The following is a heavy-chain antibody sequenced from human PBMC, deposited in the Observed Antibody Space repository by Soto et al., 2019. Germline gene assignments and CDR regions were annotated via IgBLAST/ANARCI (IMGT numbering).Heavy chain of an antibody. D-gene: IGHD3-16*01. CDR3: ARQREIWLQLAH. Sequence: EVQLVESGGGLVQPGGSLRLSCAASGFTFSTYWMSWVRQAPGKGLEWVANIKQDGSEKYYVDSVKGRFTISRDNAKNSHYLQMNSVRVEDTAVYYCARQREIWLQLAHWGQGNLVTVSS. V-gene: IGHV3-7*04. CDR1: GFTFSTYW. CDR2: IKQDGSEK. J-gene: IGHJ4*02.